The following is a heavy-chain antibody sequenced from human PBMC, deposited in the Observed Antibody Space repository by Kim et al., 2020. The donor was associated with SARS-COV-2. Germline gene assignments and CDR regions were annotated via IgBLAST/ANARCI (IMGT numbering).Heavy chain of an antibody. CDR2: SSYR. CDR3: ESEDPFDI. Sequence: SSYRYYPDSVQGRFPISRDNAKNSLYLKMNSLRAEDTAVYYCESEDPFDIWGQGTMVTVSS. V-gene: IGHV3-21*01. J-gene: IGHJ3*02.